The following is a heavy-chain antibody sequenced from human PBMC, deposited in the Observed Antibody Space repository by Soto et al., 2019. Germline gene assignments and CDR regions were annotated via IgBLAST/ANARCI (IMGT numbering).Heavy chain of an antibody. V-gene: IGHV1-2*02. CDR2: INPNSGGT. Sequence: ASVKVSCKASGYTFTGYSMHWVRQAPGQGLEWMGWINPNSGGTNYAQKFQGRVTMTRDTSISTAYMELSRLRSDDTAVYCCARGWAYYDFVPRGPPPGWFDPWGQGTLVTVSS. D-gene: IGHD3-3*01. CDR3: ARGWAYYDFVPRGPPPGWFDP. CDR1: GYTFTGYS. J-gene: IGHJ5*02.